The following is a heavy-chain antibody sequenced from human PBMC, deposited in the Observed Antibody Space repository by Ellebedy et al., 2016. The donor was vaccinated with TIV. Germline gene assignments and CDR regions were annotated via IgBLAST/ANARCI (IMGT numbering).Heavy chain of an antibody. Sequence: GGSLRLSXAASGFSFTRYAMSWVRQAPGKGLQWVSGIGASATSTYYADSVRGRFTISRDNSKNKLYLQMNSLRADDSAVYYCAKLERHFEQQVGSRGYYLYYIDVWGTGTTVTVSS. CDR3: AKLERHFEQQVGSRGYYLYYIDV. V-gene: IGHV3-23*01. D-gene: IGHD6-13*01. CDR1: GFSFTRYA. J-gene: IGHJ6*03. CDR2: IGASATST.